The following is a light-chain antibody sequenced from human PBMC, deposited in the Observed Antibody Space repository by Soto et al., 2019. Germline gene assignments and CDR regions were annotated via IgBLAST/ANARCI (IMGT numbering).Light chain of an antibody. CDR3: QQYDSYSSYT. CDR1: QSINNW. Sequence: DIQMTQSPSTLSASVGDRVTITCRASQSINNWLAWYQQKPGKAPKLLIYKASSLESGVPSRFSGSGSGTEFPLTISSLQPDDFATYYCQQYDSYSSYTFGQGTMLEIK. CDR2: KAS. V-gene: IGKV1-5*03. J-gene: IGKJ2*01.